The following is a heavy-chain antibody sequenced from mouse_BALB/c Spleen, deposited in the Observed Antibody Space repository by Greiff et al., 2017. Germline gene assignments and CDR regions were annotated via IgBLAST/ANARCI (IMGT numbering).Heavy chain of an antibody. Sequence: DVMLVESGGGLVKPGGSLKLSCAASGFTFSSYAMSWVRQTPEKRLEWVASISSGGSTYYPDSVKGRFTISRDNARNILYLQMSSLRSEDTAMYYCATFITTVVDYWGQGTTLTVSS. V-gene: IGHV5-6-5*01. CDR1: GFTFSSYA. D-gene: IGHD1-1*01. CDR2: ISSGGST. J-gene: IGHJ2*01. CDR3: ATFITTVVDY.